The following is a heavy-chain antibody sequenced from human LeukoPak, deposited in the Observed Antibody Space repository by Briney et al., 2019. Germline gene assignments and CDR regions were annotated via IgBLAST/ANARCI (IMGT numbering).Heavy chain of an antibody. Sequence: SETLSLTCAVYGGSFSGCYWSWIRQPPGKGLEWIGEISHTGSTNYNLSLKSRVTISVDTSKNQFSLKLSSVTAADTAVYYCARGARCSGGSCYWAYYYYYMDVWGKGTTVTVAS. CDR3: ARGARCSGGSCYWAYYYYYMDV. J-gene: IGHJ6*03. CDR2: ISHTGST. D-gene: IGHD2-15*01. CDR1: GGSFSGCY. V-gene: IGHV4-34*01.